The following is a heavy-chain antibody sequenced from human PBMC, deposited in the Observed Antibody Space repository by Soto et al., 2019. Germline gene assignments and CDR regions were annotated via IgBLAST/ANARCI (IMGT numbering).Heavy chain of an antibody. CDR3: AREVLAWLLPGYYYYGMDV. V-gene: IGHV1-69*06. J-gene: IGHJ6*02. CDR2: IIPIFGTA. CDR1: GGTFSSYA. D-gene: IGHD3-3*01. Sequence: QVQLVQSGAEVKKPGSSVKVSCKASGGTFSSYAISWVRQAPGQGLEWMGGIIPIFGTANYAQKFQGRVTITADKSTSTAYMELSSLRSEDTAVYYCAREVLAWLLPGYYYYGMDVWGQGTTVTVSS.